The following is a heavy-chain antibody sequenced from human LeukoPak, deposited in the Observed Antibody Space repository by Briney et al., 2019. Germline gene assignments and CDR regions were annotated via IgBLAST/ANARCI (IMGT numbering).Heavy chain of an antibody. V-gene: IGHV1-8*02. CDR1: GYTFINYD. D-gene: IGHD3-22*01. CDR2: MNPNSGNT. CDR3: ARGYDTTGYFSY. Sequence: ASVKVSCKASGYTFINYDINWVRQATGQGLEWMGWMNPNSGNTGYAQKFQGRVTMTRNTSISTAYMELSSLRSEDTAVYYCARGYDTTGYFSYWGQGTLVAVSS. J-gene: IGHJ4*02.